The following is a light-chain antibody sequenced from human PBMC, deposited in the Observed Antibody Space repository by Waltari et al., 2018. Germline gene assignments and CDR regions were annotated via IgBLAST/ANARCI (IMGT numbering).Light chain of an antibody. CDR2: EAS. V-gene: IGKV3-11*01. CDR1: QSVSSY. CDR3: QQRSNWPRST. Sequence: EIVLTQSPATLSLSPGDRATLSCRASQSVSSYLAWYQQKPGQAPRLLIYEASNRATGIPARFSGSGSGTDFTLTISSLEPEDFAVYYCQQRSNWPRSTFGGGTKVEIK. J-gene: IGKJ4*01.